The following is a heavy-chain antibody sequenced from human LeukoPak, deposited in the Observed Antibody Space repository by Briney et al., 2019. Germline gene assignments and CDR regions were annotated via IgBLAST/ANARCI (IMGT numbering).Heavy chain of an antibody. D-gene: IGHD3-9*01. CDR3: ARARYFDWLAPHEHYYYYYIDV. J-gene: IGHJ6*03. V-gene: IGHV1-69*13. CDR2: IIPIFGTA. Sequence: SVKVSCKASGGTSSSYAISWVRQAPGQGLEWMGGIIPIFGTANYAQKFQGRVTITADESTSTAYMELSSLRSEDTAVYYCARARYFDWLAPHEHYYYYYIDVWGKGTTVTISS. CDR1: GGTSSSYA.